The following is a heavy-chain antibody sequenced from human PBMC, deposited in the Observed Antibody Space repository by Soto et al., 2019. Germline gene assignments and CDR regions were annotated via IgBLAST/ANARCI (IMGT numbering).Heavy chain of an antibody. J-gene: IGHJ4*02. CDR3: TTDTMIVVVTDSDY. V-gene: IGHV3-15*01. CDR1: GFTFSNAW. D-gene: IGHD3-22*01. CDR2: IKSKTDGGTT. Sequence: GGSLRLSCAASGFTFSNAWMSWVRQAPGKGLEWVGRIKSKTDGGTTDYAAPVKGRFTISRDDSKNTLYLQMNSLKTEDTAVYYSTTDTMIVVVTDSDYWGQGTLVTVSS.